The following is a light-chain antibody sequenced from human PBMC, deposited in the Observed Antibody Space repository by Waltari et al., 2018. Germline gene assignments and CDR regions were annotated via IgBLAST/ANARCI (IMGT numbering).Light chain of an antibody. CDR3: QQYNNWPRWT. CDR1: QSVRSN. V-gene: IGKV3-15*01. Sequence: EILMTQSPATLSVSPGERSTLSCRASQSVRSNLAWYHQKPGEAPRLLLYGASTRATGIPARFSGSGSGTEFTPTISSLQSEDFAVYYCQQYNNWPRWTFGPGTKVEIK. CDR2: GAS. J-gene: IGKJ1*01.